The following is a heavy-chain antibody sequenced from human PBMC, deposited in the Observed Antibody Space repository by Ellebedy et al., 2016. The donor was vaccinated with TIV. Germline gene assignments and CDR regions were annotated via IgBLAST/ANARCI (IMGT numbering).Heavy chain of an antibody. J-gene: IGHJ6*02. D-gene: IGHD3-22*01. Sequence: GESLKISCVASGFTFRSNAMSWVRQASGKGLEWVSAISGSAANTNYADSVKGRFTISRDNSKNTVYLQMNSLRAEDTAVYYCAKGWAGNYNGNSGPRYMDVWGQGTTVTVSS. CDR3: AKGWAGNYNGNSGPRYMDV. V-gene: IGHV3-23*01. CDR2: ISGSAANT. CDR1: GFTFRSNA.